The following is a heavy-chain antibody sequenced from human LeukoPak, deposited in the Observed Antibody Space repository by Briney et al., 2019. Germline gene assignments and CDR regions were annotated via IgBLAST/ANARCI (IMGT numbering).Heavy chain of an antibody. D-gene: IGHD3-10*01. V-gene: IGHV4-39*07. J-gene: IGHJ4*02. Sequence: SETLSLTCTVSGGSISSSSYYWGWIRQPPGKGLEWIGSIYYSGSTYYNPSLKSRATISVDTSKNQFSLKLSSVTAADTAVYYCARGPKPPLWFGEFYWGQGTLVTVSS. CDR2: IYYSGST. CDR3: ARGPKPPLWFGEFY. CDR1: GGSISSSSYY.